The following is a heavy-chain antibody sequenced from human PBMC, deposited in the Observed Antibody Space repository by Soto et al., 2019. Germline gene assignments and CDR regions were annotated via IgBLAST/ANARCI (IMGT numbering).Heavy chain of an antibody. D-gene: IGHD3-10*01. CDR1: GGSFSGYY. CDR3: ARVRLELYSEYYYYGMDV. V-gene: IGHV4-34*01. Sequence: SETLSLTCAVYGGSFSGYYWRWIRQPPGKGLEWIGEINHSGSTNYNPSLKSRVTISVDTSKNQFSLKLSSVTAADTAVYYCARVRLELYSEYYYYGMDVWGQGTTVTVSS. CDR2: INHSGST. J-gene: IGHJ6*02.